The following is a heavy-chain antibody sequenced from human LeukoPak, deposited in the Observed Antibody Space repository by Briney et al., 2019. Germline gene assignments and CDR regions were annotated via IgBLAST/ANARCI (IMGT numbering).Heavy chain of an antibody. D-gene: IGHD6-13*01. CDR3: ARDIAAAGTFYYYYMDV. CDR1: GFTFSSYW. V-gene: IGHV3-7*01. CDR2: IKQDGSEK. J-gene: IGHJ6*03. Sequence: PGGSLRLSXAASGFTFSSYWMSWVRQAPGKGVEWVANIKQDGSEKYYVDSVKGRFTISRDNAKNSLYLQMNSLRAEDTAVYYCARDIAAAGTFYYYYMDVWGKGTTVTVSS.